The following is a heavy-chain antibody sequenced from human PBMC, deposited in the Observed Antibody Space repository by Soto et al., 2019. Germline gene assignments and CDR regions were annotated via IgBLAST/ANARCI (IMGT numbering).Heavy chain of an antibody. CDR3: AKDTAHYDFWGNNERALDV. D-gene: IGHD3-3*01. CDR2: ISWNSDIR. J-gene: IGHJ6*02. Sequence: EGQLVESGGGLVQPGRSLRLSCAASGFTFEDSVMHWVRQAPGKGLEWVSGISWNSDIRAYADSVKGRFTISRDNAKDSVYLQMSSLRAEDTALYYCAKDTAHYDFWGNNERALDVWGQGTTVIVSS. CDR1: GFTFEDSV. V-gene: IGHV3-9*01.